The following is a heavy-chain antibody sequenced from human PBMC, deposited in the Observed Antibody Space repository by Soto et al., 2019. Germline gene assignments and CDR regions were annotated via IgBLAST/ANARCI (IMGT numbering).Heavy chain of an antibody. V-gene: IGHV3-74*01. CDR2: IGPDGSST. CDR1: GFTFSSHW. Sequence: GSLGLSCAASGFTFSSHWMHGVRQAPGKGLVWVSHIGPDGSSTSDADSVQGRFTISRDNARNTLYPQMNSLRDEDTAVYYCARDNNWSYDYWGQGILVTVSS. CDR3: ARDNNWSYDY. J-gene: IGHJ4*02. D-gene: IGHD1-1*01.